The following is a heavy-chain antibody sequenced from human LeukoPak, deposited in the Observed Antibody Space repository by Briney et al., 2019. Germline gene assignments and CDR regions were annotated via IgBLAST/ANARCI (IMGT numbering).Heavy chain of an antibody. CDR2: INHSGST. CDR3: ARGLAEVVVITTFFDY. Sequence: PSETLSLTCTVSGGSISSSSYYWGWIRQPPGKGLEWIGEINHSGSTNYNPSLKSRVTISVDTSKNQFSLKLSSVTAADTAVYYCARGLAEVVVITTFFDYWGQGTLVTVSS. J-gene: IGHJ4*02. V-gene: IGHV4-39*07. CDR1: GGSISSSSYY. D-gene: IGHD3-22*01.